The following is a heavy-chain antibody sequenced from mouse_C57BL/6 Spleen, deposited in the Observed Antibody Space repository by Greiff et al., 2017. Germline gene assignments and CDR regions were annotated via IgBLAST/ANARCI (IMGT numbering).Heavy chain of an antibody. CDR3: ARDRTVVAPFDY. J-gene: IGHJ2*01. CDR2: ISYDGSN. Sequence: EVQLQESGPGLVKPSQSLSLTCSVTGYSITSGYYWNWIRQFPGNKLEWMGYISYDGSNNYNPSLKNRISITRDTSKNQFFLKLNSVTTEDTATYYCARDRTVVAPFDYWGQGTTLTVSS. V-gene: IGHV3-6*01. CDR1: GYSITSGYY. D-gene: IGHD1-1*01.